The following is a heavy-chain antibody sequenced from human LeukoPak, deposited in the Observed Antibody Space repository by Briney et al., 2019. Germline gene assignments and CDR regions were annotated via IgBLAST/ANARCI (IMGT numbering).Heavy chain of an antibody. CDR2: INHSGST. J-gene: IGHJ4*02. CDR3: ARDRPGITGTPRPPKPRNSYYFDY. D-gene: IGHD1-20*01. CDR1: GGSFSGYY. V-gene: IGHV4-34*01. Sequence: SETLSLTCAVYGGSFSGYYWSWIRQPPRKGLEWIGEINHSGSTNYNPSLKSRVTISVDTSKNQFSLKLSSVTAADTAVYYCARDRPGITGTPRPPKPRNSYYFDYWGQGTLVTVSS.